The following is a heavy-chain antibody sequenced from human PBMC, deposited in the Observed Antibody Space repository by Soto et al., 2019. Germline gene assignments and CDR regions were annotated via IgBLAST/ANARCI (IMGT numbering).Heavy chain of an antibody. CDR3: ARPATYSSSWTYDY. CDR2: ISVSNGNT. Sequence: QVQLVQSGAEVKKPGASVKVSCKASGYTFTSYGISWVRQAPGQGLEWMGWISVSNGNTNYAQKFQGRVTQTTDTSTSTAYMELRSLRYDDTAVYYCARPATYSSSWTYDYWGQGTLVTVSS. D-gene: IGHD6-13*01. J-gene: IGHJ4*02. V-gene: IGHV1-18*01. CDR1: GYTFTSYG.